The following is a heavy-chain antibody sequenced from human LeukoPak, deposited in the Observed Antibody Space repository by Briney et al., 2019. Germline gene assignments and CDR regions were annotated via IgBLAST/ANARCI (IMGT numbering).Heavy chain of an antibody. Sequence: ASVKVSCKVSRYTLTELSMHWVRQAPGKGLEWMGGFDPEDGETIYAQKFQGRVTMTEDTSTDTAYMELSSLRSEDTAVYYCATGPMHIVVVTAISGFDYWGQGTLVTVSS. CDR3: ATGPMHIVVVTAISGFDY. CDR1: RYTLTELS. CDR2: FDPEDGET. V-gene: IGHV1-24*01. J-gene: IGHJ4*02. D-gene: IGHD2-21*02.